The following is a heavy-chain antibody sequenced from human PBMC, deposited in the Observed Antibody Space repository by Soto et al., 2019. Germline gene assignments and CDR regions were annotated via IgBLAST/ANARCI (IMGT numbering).Heavy chain of an antibody. Sequence: QVQLVQSGAEVKKPGSSVKVSCKASGGTFSSYAISWVRQAPGQGLEWMGGIIHIFGTANYAQKFQGRVTITADESTSTAYMELSSLRSEDTAVYYCARWGCGGDCYGNWYFDLWGRGTLVTVSS. J-gene: IGHJ2*01. CDR2: IIHIFGTA. CDR1: GGTFSSYA. CDR3: ARWGCGGDCYGNWYFDL. D-gene: IGHD2-21*02. V-gene: IGHV1-69*01.